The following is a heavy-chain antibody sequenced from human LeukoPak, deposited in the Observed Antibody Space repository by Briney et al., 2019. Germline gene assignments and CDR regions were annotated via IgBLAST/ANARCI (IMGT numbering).Heavy chain of an antibody. CDR2: IDPSGGIT. J-gene: IGHJ4*02. CDR1: GYTFTNYY. Sequence: ASVKVSCKASGYTFTNYYMHWVRQAPRHGVEWMGIIDPSGGITHYEQNFQGRVTLTRDTSTSTVYMEVSSLISEDTAVYYCARGLVDTAMVTRRIDYWGQGTLVTVPP. CDR3: ARGLVDTAMVTRRIDY. D-gene: IGHD5-18*01. V-gene: IGHV1-46*01.